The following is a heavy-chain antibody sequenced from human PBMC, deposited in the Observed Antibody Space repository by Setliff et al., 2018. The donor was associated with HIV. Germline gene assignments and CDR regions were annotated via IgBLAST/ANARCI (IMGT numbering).Heavy chain of an antibody. V-gene: IGHV1-46*02. D-gene: IGHD3-9*01. CDR2: ISPFDDTT. Sequence: GASVKVSCKTFGYYFNIDYIHWVRQAPGQGLEWMGIISPFDDTTNYAQEFQGRVTTTRDTSTNSVYMELSSLRAEDTAVYYCARDSSRGYLDWLSLKYYYSYYIDVWGKGTTVTVSS. CDR3: ARDSSRGYLDWLSLKYYYSYYIDV. CDR1: GYYFNIDY. J-gene: IGHJ6*03.